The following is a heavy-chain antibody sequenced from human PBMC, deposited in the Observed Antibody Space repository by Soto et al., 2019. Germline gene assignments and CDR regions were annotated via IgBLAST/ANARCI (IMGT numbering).Heavy chain of an antibody. CDR3: ARRDAINYYDSSGSPDY. CDR1: GYSFTSYW. V-gene: IGHV5-51*01. CDR2: IYPGDSDT. Sequence: GESLKISCKGSGYSFTSYWIGWVRQMPGKGLEWMGIIYPGDSDTRYSPSFQGQVTISADKSISTAYLQWSSLKASDTAMYYCARRDAINYYDSSGSPDYWGQGTLVTVS. J-gene: IGHJ4*02. D-gene: IGHD3-22*01.